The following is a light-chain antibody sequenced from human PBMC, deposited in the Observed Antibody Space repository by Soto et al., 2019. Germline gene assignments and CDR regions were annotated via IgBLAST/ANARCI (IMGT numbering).Light chain of an antibody. J-gene: IGKJ5*01. V-gene: IGKV3-20*01. CDR2: GAS. CDR1: QSVSSSY. CDR3: QRIT. Sequence: EIVLTQSPGTLSLSPGERVTLSCRASQSVSSSYLAWYQQKPGQAPRLLIFGASSRATGIPARFSGSGSGTDFTLSISRLEPEDFAVYYCQRITFGQGTRLEIK.